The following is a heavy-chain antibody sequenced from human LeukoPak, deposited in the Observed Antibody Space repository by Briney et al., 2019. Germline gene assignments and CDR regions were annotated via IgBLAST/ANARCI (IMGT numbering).Heavy chain of an antibody. Sequence: ASVKVSCKASGYTFTSYYMHWVRQAPGQGLEWMGIINPSGGSTSYAQKFQGRVTMTRDTFTSTVYMELSSLRSEDTAVYYCARDRLTGTATTTFDYWGQGTLVTVSS. V-gene: IGHV1-46*01. J-gene: IGHJ4*02. CDR3: ARDRLTGTATTTFDY. CDR1: GYTFTSYY. CDR2: INPSGGST. D-gene: IGHD1-20*01.